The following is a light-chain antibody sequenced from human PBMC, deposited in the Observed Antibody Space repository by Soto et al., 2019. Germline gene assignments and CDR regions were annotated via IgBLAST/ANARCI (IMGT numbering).Light chain of an antibody. CDR1: SSDVGGYNY. J-gene: IGLJ2*01. CDR2: DVS. V-gene: IGLV2-14*01. Sequence: QSALTQPASVSGSPGQSITISCTGTSSDVGGYNYVSWYQQHPGKAPKLMIYDVSNRPSGVSNRFSGSKSGNTASLTISGLQAEDEADYYCSPYTSSSTPRFGGGTKLTVL. CDR3: SPYTSSSTPR.